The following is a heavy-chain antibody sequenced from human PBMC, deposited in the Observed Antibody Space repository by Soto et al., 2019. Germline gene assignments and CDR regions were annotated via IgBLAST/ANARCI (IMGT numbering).Heavy chain of an antibody. CDR1: GGSFSGYY. V-gene: IGHV4-34*01. Sequence: SETLSLTCAVYGGSFSGYYWSWIRQPPGKGLEWIGEINHSGSTNYNPSLKSRVTISVDTSKNQFSLKLSSVTAADTAVYYCARGSPTVTTIPYYYYMDVWGKGTTVTVS. J-gene: IGHJ6*03. CDR2: INHSGST. D-gene: IGHD4-4*01. CDR3: ARGSPTVTTIPYYYYMDV.